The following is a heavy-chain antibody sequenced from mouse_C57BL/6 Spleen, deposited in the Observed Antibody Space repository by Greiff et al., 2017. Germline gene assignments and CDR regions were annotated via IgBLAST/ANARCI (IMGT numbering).Heavy chain of an antibody. Sequence: VKLMESGPGLVQPSQSLSITCTVSGFSLTSYGVHWVRQSPGKGLEWLGVIWSGGSTDYNAAFISRLSISKDNSKSQVFFKMNSLQADDTAIYYCARDCGTTGVATDWYFDVWGTGATVTVAS. CDR3: ARDCGTTGVATDWYFDV. CDR1: GFSLTSYG. J-gene: IGHJ1*03. CDR2: IWSGGST. D-gene: IGHD1-1*01. V-gene: IGHV2-2*01.